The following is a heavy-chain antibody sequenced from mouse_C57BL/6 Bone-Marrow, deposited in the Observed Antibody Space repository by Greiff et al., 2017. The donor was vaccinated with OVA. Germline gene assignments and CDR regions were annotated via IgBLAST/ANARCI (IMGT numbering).Heavy chain of an antibody. CDR1: GYTFTSYW. CDR3: AISEYDAYFDV. J-gene: IGHJ1*03. D-gene: IGHD2-4*01. CDR2: IHPSDSDT. V-gene: IGHV1-74*01. Sequence: QVQLQQPGAELVKPGASVKVSCKASGYTFTSYWMHWVKQRPGQGLEWSGRIHPSDSDTNYNHKFKGKATLTVDKSSSTAYMQLSSLTSEDSAVYYCAISEYDAYFDVWGTGTTVTVSS.